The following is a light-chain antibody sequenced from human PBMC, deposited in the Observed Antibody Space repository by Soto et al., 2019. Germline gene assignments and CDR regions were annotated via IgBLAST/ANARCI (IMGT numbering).Light chain of an antibody. CDR3: QQRSNWPRT. CDR2: DAS. Sequence: DIQMTQSPSTLSASVGDRVAITCRASQNIYTWVAWYQQKPGKAPNLLIYDASSLESGVPSRFSGSGSGKEFTLTISSLQPDDFATYYCQQRSNWPRTFGQGTKVDIK. J-gene: IGKJ2*01. V-gene: IGKV1-5*01. CDR1: QNIYTW.